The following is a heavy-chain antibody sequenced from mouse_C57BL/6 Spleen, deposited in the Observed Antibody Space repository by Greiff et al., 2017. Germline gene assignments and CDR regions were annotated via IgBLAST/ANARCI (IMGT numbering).Heavy chain of an antibody. D-gene: IGHD2-4*01. CDR2: ISYDGSN. Sequence: DVKLQESGPGLVKPSQSLSLTCSVTGYSITSGYYWNWIRQFPGNKLEWMGYISYDGSNNYNPSLKNRISITRDTSKNQFFLKLNSVTTEDTATYYCAEGVYYDYPLAMDYWGQGTSVTVSS. CDR3: AEGVYYDYPLAMDY. V-gene: IGHV3-6*01. J-gene: IGHJ4*01. CDR1: GYSITSGYY.